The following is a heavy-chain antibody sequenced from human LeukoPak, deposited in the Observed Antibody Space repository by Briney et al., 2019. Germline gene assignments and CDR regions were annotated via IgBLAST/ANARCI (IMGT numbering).Heavy chain of an antibody. V-gene: IGHV3-30*04. CDR1: GFTFSSYA. J-gene: IGHJ6*04. D-gene: IGHD3-10*02. CDR2: ISKDAKSN. CDR3: AELGITMIGGV. Sequence: GGSLRLSCAASGFTFSSYAMHWVRQAPGKGLEWVAVISKDAKSNYHVDSVKGRFTISRDNSKNTLYLQMNSLRAEDTAVYYCAELGITMIGGVWGKGTTVTISS.